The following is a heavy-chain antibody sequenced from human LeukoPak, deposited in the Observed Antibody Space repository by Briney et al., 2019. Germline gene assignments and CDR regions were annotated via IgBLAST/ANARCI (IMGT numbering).Heavy chain of an antibody. V-gene: IGHV2-70*11. CDR1: GFSLSTSGMC. Sequence: SGPTLVNPRQTLTLTCTFSGFSLSTSGMCVSWIRQPPGKALEWLARIDWDDDKYYSTSLKTRLTISKDTSKNQVVLTMTNMDPVDTATYYCARTTYYYDSSGYYYVDYWGQGTLVTVSS. J-gene: IGHJ4*02. CDR2: IDWDDDK. CDR3: ARTTYYYDSSGYYYVDY. D-gene: IGHD3-22*01.